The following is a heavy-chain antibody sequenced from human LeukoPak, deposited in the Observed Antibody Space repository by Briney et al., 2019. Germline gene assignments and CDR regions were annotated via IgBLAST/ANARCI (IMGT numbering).Heavy chain of an antibody. CDR2: INPSGGST. J-gene: IGHJ4*02. V-gene: IGHV1-46*01. CDR3: ARSRGGVDSSGYYYFDY. CDR1: GYTFTSYY. D-gene: IGHD3-22*01. Sequence: ASVKVSCKASGYTFTSYYMHWVRQAPGQGLEWMGIINPSGGSTNYAQKFQGRVTITADESTSTAYMELSSLRSEDTAVYYCARSRGGVDSSGYYYFDYWGQGTLVTVSS.